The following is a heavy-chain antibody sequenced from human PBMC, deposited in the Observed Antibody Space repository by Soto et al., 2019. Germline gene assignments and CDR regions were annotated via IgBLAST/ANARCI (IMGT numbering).Heavy chain of an antibody. V-gene: IGHV5-51*01. CDR1: GYSFGNQW. CDR2: VHPGKSDT. J-gene: IGHJ4*02. CDR3: ARKIAETGTGFDY. D-gene: IGHD6-13*01. Sequence: PGESLKISCKGSGYSFGNQWIAWVRQRPGKGLEWMGIVHPGKSDTRYSPSFQGQVTISADNSISTAYLQWRSLQASDSATYYCARKIAETGTGFDYWGQGALVTAPQ.